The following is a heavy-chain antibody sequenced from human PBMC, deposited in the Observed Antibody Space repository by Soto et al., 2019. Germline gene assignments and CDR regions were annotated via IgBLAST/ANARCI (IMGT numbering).Heavy chain of an antibody. CDR1: GFTFSSYG. J-gene: IGHJ5*02. CDR3: ARGLHPYSSSWYRTPIRSSPGDP. Sequence: GGSLRLSCAASGFTFSSYGMHWVRQAPGKGLEWVAVIWYDGSNKYYADSVKGRFTISRDNSKNTLYLQMNSLRAEDTAVYYCARGLHPYSSSWYRTPIRSSPGDPWGQGTLVTVSS. D-gene: IGHD6-13*01. CDR2: IWYDGSNK. V-gene: IGHV3-33*01.